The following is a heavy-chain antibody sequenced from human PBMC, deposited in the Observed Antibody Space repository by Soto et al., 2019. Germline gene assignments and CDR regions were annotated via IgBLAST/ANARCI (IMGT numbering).Heavy chain of an antibody. CDR2: MNPNSGNT. CDR1: GYTFTSYD. Sequence: GASVKVSCKAFGYTFTSYDINWVRQATGQGLEWMGWMNPNSGNTGYAQKFQGRVTMTRNTSISTAYMELSSLRSEDTAVYYCARWELDSSSYYYYYYYGMDVWGQGTTVTVSS. J-gene: IGHJ6*02. V-gene: IGHV1-8*01. CDR3: ARWELDSSSYYYYYYYGMDV. D-gene: IGHD6-13*01.